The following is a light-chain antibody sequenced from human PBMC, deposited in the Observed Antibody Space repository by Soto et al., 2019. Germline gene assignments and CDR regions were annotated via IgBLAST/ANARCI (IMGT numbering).Light chain of an antibody. CDR3: CSYADNYSYV. CDR1: SSNIGAGYD. CDR2: RNN. V-gene: IGLV1-40*01. J-gene: IGLJ1*01. Sequence: QSVLTQPPSVSGAPGQRVTISCTGSSSNIGAGYDVHWYQQLPGAAPKLLIFRNNNRPSGVPDRFSGSKSGTSASLAITGLQAEDEADYYCCSYADNYSYVFGAGTKVTVL.